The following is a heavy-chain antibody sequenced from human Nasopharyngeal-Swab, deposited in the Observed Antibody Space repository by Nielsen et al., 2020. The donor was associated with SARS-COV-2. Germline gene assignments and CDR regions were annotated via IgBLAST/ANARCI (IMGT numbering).Heavy chain of an antibody. CDR1: GGSISSSSYY. Sequence: GSLRLSCTVSGGSISSSSYYWGWIRQPPGKGLEWIGSIYYSGSTYYNPSLKSRVTISVDTSKNQFSLKLSSVTAADTAVYYCARGRTGTTRSLNRFDYWGQGTLVTVSS. V-gene: IGHV4-39*07. D-gene: IGHD1-1*01. CDR3: ARGRTGTTRSLNRFDY. J-gene: IGHJ4*02. CDR2: IYYSGST.